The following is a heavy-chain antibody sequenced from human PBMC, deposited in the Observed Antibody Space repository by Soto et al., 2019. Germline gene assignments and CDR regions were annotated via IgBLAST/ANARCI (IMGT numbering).Heavy chain of an antibody. D-gene: IGHD4-17*01. V-gene: IGHV3-30*18. CDR2: ISYDGSNK. J-gene: IGHJ4*02. Sequence: GGRQRLSCAASVFTFGNYGMHWVRQTPGKGLEWVAVISYDGSNKYYADSVKGRFTISGDNSKNTLYLQMNSLRAEDTAVYYCAKDYGGPRGYFDYWGQGTLVTVSS. CDR3: AKDYGGPRGYFDY. CDR1: VFTFGNYG.